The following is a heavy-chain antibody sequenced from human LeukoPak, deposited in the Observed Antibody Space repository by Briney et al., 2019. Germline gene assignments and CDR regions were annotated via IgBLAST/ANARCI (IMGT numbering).Heavy chain of an antibody. CDR3: ARDSGYDLVYGMDV. CDR2: TWYDGSNT. CDR1: GFTVSSSS. D-gene: IGHD5-12*01. V-gene: IGHV3-33*08. Sequence: GGSLRLSCAASGFTVSSSSMHWVRQAPGKGLEWVAITWYDGSNTYYADSVKGRFTISRDNSKNTLYLQMNSLRADDTAVYYCARDSGYDLVYGMDVWGQGTTVTVSS. J-gene: IGHJ6*02.